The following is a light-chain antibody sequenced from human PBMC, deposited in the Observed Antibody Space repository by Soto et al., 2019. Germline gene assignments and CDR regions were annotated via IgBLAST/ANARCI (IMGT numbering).Light chain of an antibody. J-gene: IGKJ1*01. CDR3: QQYGSSPVT. Sequence: EIVLTQSPGTLSLSPGERATLSCRVSQSVSSSLLAWYQQKPGQAPRLLIYGASSRATGIPDRFSGSGSGTDFTLTISRLEPEDFAVYYCQQYGSSPVTFGQGTKVEIK. V-gene: IGKV3-20*01. CDR1: QSVSSSL. CDR2: GAS.